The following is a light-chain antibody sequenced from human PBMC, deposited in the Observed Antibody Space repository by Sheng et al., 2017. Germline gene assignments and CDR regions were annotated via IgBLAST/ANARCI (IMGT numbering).Light chain of an antibody. CDR3: QQRSKWPLT. Sequence: IVLTQSPGTLSLSPGERATLSCKASQTVTNGYLAWYQQKPGQAPRLLIYDASNRATGIPARFSGSGSGTDFTLTISRLEPEDFAVYYCQQRSKWPLTFGQGTRLEIK. CDR1: QTVTNGY. CDR2: DAS. J-gene: IGKJ5*01. V-gene: IGKV3-11*01.